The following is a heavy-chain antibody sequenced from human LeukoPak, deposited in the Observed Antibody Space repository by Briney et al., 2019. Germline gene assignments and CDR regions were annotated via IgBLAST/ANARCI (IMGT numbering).Heavy chain of an antibody. CDR3: ARALAVAGSNWFDP. CDR1: DGSISPYY. D-gene: IGHD6-19*01. CDR2: IYHSGST. Sequence: SETLSLTCTVADGSISPYYWSWIRQPPGKGLEWLGYIYHSGSTAYNPSLKSRVTISLDTSKNQISLNLSSVTAADTAVYYCARALAVAGSNWFDPWGQGTLVTVSS. V-gene: IGHV4-59*01. J-gene: IGHJ5*02.